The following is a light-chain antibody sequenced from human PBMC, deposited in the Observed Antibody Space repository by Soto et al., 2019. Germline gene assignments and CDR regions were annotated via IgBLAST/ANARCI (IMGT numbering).Light chain of an antibody. Sequence: QSALTQPASVSGSPGQSITISCTGTSSDVGGYNYVSWYQQHPGKAPKLMIYDVSNRPSGVTNRFSGSKPGNTASLTVSCLHAYDEADYYCSSYSSSSTYVFVNGTKLTVL. CDR2: DVS. V-gene: IGLV2-14*01. J-gene: IGLJ1*01. CDR1: SSDVGGYNY. CDR3: SSYSSSSTYV.